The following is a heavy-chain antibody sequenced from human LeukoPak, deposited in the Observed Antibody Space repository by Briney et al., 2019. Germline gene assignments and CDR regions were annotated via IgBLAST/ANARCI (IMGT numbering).Heavy chain of an antibody. V-gene: IGHV3-53*01. CDR1: GFTVSSNY. J-gene: IGHJ4*02. D-gene: IGHD1-1*01. Sequence: GGSLRLSCAASGFTVSSNYTSWVRQAPGKGLEWVSVIYSGGSTYYADSVKGRFTISRDNSKNTLYLQMNSLKAEDTALYYCAKDLTTGTLSFDSWGQGTLVTVSS. CDR2: IYSGGST. CDR3: AKDLTTGTLSFDS.